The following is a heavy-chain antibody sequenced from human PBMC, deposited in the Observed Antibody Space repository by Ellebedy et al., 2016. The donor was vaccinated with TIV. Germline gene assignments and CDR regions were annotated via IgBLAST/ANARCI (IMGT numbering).Heavy chain of an antibody. CDR3: ARLLVDIVVVERMDV. J-gene: IGHJ6*02. CDR2: IYYSGST. CDR1: GGSISSSSYY. Sequence: MPGGSLRLSCTVSGGSISSSSYYWGWIRQPPGKGLEWIGSIYYSGSTYYNPSLKSRVTISVDTSKNQFSLKLSSVTAADTAVYYCARLLVDIVVVERMDVWGQGTTVTVSS. D-gene: IGHD2-2*03. V-gene: IGHV4-39*01.